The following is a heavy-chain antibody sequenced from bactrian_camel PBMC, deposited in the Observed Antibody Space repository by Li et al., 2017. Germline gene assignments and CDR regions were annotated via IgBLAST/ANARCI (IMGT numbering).Heavy chain of an antibody. CDR2: ISTADAST. V-gene: IGHV3S10*01. D-gene: IGHD2*01. CDR3: ATTRRLYGGPGLDYNY. Sequence: VQLVESGGDLVQPGGSLRLSCAASGFTFSTYYMTWVRQAPGKGLEWVSGISTADASTNSADSVKGRFTASRDNAKNTVYLQMNSLKSEVTALYYCATTRRLYGGPGLDYNYWGQGTQVTVS. CDR1: GFTFSTYY. J-gene: IGHJ4*01.